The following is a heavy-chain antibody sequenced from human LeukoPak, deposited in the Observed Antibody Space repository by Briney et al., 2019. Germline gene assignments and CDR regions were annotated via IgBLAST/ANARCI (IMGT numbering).Heavy chain of an antibody. Sequence: SVKVSCKASGGTFSSYAISWVRQAPGQGLEWMGGIIPISGTANYAQKFQGRVTINTDESTSTAYMELSSLRSQDTAVYYCARGTEMATTYFDYWGQGTLVTVSS. CDR1: GGTFSSYA. D-gene: IGHD5-24*01. J-gene: IGHJ4*02. V-gene: IGHV1-69*05. CDR3: ARGTEMATTYFDY. CDR2: IIPISGTA.